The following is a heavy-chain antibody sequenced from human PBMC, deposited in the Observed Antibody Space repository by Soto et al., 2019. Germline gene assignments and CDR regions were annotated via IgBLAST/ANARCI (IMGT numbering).Heavy chain of an antibody. J-gene: IGHJ6*02. CDR1: GGTFSRYA. Sequence: QVQLVQSGAEVKKPGSSVKVSCKASGGTFSRYAISWVRQAPGQGLEWMGGIIPIFGTANYPQKFQGRVTITADESTSTAYMELSSLGSEDTAVYYCARVVGWNYDLWSDYYAPWGQGTTVTVSS. D-gene: IGHD3-3*01. CDR2: IIPIFGTA. V-gene: IGHV1-69*01. CDR3: ARVVGWNYDLWSDYYAP.